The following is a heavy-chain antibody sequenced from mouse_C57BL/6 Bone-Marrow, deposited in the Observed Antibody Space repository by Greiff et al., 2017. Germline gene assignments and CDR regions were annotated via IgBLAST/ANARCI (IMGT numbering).Heavy chain of an antibody. CDR2: ISSGSSTL. Sequence: DVKLVESGGGLVKPGGSLKLSCAASGFTFSDYGMHWVRQAPEKGLKWVAYISSGSSTLSYTDTVKGRFTISSANAKNPLFLQMTSLRSEDTGMYYCARGDYAYGGAWVAYWGQGTLVTVSA. D-gene: IGHD2-2*01. CDR1: GFTFSDYG. J-gene: IGHJ3*01. CDR3: ARGDYAYGGAWVAY. V-gene: IGHV5-17*01.